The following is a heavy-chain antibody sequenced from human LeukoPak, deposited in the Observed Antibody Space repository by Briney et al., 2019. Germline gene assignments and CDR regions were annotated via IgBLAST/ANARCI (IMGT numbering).Heavy chain of an antibody. CDR3: ARGWGYDYVWGSYRRLDY. CDR2: INPNSGGT. CDR1: GYTFTGYY. V-gene: IGHV1-2*02. D-gene: IGHD3-16*02. J-gene: IGHJ4*02. Sequence: ASVKVSRKASGYTFTGYYMHWVRQAPGQGLEWMGWINPNSGGTNYAQKFQGRVTMTRDTSISTAYMELSRLRSDDTAVYYCARGWGYDYVWGSYRRLDYWGQGTLVTVSS.